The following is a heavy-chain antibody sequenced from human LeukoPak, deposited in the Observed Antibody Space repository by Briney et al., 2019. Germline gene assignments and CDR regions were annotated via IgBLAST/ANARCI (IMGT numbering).Heavy chain of an antibody. V-gene: IGHV3-53*01. CDR3: ARNVGGTSIVGDCFDP. D-gene: IGHD1-26*01. CDR2: IYSGGST. J-gene: IGHJ5*02. CDR1: GLTVSSNY. Sequence: GGSLRLSCAASGLTVSSNYMSWVRQAPGKGLEWVTVIYSGGSTYHADSVKGRFTISRDNSKNTLYLQMNSLRAEDTAVYYCARNVGGTSIVGDCFDPWGQGTLVTVSS.